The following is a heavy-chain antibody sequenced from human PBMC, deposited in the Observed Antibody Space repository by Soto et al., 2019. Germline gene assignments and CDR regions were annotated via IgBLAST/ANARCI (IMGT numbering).Heavy chain of an antibody. J-gene: IGHJ6*02. Sequence: SVKVSCKASGGTFSSYVISWVRQAPGQGLEWMGGIIPIFGTANYAQKFQGRVTITADESTSTAYMELSSLRSEDTAVYYCAKYYYDSSGYYSDYYYGMDVWGQGTTVTVS. CDR3: AKYYYDSSGYYSDYYYGMDV. V-gene: IGHV1-69*13. D-gene: IGHD3-22*01. CDR2: IIPIFGTA. CDR1: GGTFSSYV.